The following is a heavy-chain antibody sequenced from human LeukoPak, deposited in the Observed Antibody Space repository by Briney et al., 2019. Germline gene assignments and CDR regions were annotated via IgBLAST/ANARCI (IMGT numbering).Heavy chain of an antibody. D-gene: IGHD3-9*01. V-gene: IGHV3-23*01. J-gene: IGHJ4*02. Sequence: PGGSLRLSCAASGFTSSSYGMSWVPQAPGKGLEWVSAISASGVSKYYADSVKGRFTISRDNSKNTLYLQMNSLRAEDTAVYYCARSPSPYYDILTGVYWGQGTLVTVSS. CDR3: ARSPSPYYDILTGVY. CDR1: GFTSSSYG. CDR2: ISASGVSK.